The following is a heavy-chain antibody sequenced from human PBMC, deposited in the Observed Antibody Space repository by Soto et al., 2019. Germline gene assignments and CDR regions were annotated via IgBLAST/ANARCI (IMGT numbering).Heavy chain of an antibody. Sequence: GGSLRLSCAASGFTFSSYAMHWVRQAPGKGLEWVAVISYDGSNKYYADSVKGRFTISRDNSKNTLYLQMNSLRAEDTAVYYCARDPWRGLLFPPGSNWFDPWGQGTLVTVSS. CDR3: ARDPWRGLLFPPGSNWFDP. D-gene: IGHD3-16*02. CDR1: GFTFSSYA. V-gene: IGHV3-30-3*01. CDR2: ISYDGSNK. J-gene: IGHJ5*02.